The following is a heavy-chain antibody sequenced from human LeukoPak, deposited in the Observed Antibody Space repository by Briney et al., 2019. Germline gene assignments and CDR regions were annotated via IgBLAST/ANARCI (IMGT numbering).Heavy chain of an antibody. CDR3: ARGITGSR. CDR2: IKQDGSEQ. J-gene: IGHJ4*02. Sequence: PGGPLRLSCAASGFTLSTYWMTWVRQAPGKGLECVAKIKQDGSEQYYVDSVKGRFTISRDNAKNSLYLQMNSLRPEDTAVYYCARGITGSRWGQGTLVTISS. CDR1: GFTLSTYW. V-gene: IGHV3-7*01. D-gene: IGHD3-10*01.